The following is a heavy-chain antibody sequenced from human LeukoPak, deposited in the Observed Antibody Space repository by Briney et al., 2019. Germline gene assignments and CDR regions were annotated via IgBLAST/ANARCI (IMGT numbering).Heavy chain of an antibody. V-gene: IGHV4-59*12. CDR2: VSYSGST. Sequence: SETLSLTCTVSGGSISSYYWSWVRQPPGKGLEWIGYVSYSGSTDYNPSLKSRVTISIDTSKNQFSLKLSSVTAADTAVYYCAREYSSSSIVDYWGQGTLVTVSS. J-gene: IGHJ4*02. CDR1: GGSISSYY. D-gene: IGHD6-6*01. CDR3: AREYSSSSIVDY.